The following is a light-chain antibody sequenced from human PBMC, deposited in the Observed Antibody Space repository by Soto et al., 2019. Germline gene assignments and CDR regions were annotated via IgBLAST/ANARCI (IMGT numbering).Light chain of an antibody. CDR2: SSY. Sequence: QSVLTQPPSASGTPGQRVSISCSGSRSNIGTNTVNWYQQFPGTAPKLLIFSSYLRLSGVPDRFSASRSGASASLAISGLQSEDEAEYYCAAWDDSLDAYVFGSGTKLTVL. CDR1: RSNIGTNT. V-gene: IGLV1-44*01. J-gene: IGLJ1*01. CDR3: AAWDDSLDAYV.